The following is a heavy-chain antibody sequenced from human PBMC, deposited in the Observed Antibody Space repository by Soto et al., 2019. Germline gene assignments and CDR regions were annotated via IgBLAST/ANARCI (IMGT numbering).Heavy chain of an antibody. V-gene: IGHV1-58*01. CDR1: GFTFTSSA. D-gene: IGHD3-3*01. CDR2: IVVGSGNT. Sequence: QMPLVQSGPEVKKPGTSVKVSCKASGFTFTSSAVQWVRQARGQRLEWIGWIVVGSGNTNYAQKFQERVTITRDMSTSTAYMELSSLRSEDTAVYYCAADPGYDFWSGYSYYYGMDVWGQGTTVTVSS. J-gene: IGHJ6*02. CDR3: AADPGYDFWSGYSYYYGMDV.